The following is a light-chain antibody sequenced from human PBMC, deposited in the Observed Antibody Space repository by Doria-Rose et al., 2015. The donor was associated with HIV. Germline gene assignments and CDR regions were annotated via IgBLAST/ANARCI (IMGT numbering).Light chain of an antibody. CDR3: SSYTTSGTV. Sequence: TSSDVGGYNYVSWYQQHPGKAPKLMIAEVRNRPPGVSNRFSGSKSGNTASLTISGLQAEDEADYYCSSYTTSGTVFGGGTKLTVL. J-gene: IGLJ2*01. V-gene: IGLV2-14*01. CDR1: SSDVGGYNY. CDR2: EVR.